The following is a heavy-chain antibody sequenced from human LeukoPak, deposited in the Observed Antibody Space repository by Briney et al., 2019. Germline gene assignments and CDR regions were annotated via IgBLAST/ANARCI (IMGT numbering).Heavy chain of an antibody. CDR3: ARGRYNWKGEGENWFDP. CDR2: ISSRSSII. CDR1: RLTFSSYN. J-gene: IGHJ5*02. D-gene: IGHD1-20*01. Sequence: GGSLRLSCAASRLTFSSYNMNWVRQAPGKGLEWVSYISSRSSIIYYADSVRGRFTISRDNAKNSLYLQMNSLRAEDTALYYCARGRYNWKGEGENWFDPWGQGTLVTVSS. V-gene: IGHV3-48*04.